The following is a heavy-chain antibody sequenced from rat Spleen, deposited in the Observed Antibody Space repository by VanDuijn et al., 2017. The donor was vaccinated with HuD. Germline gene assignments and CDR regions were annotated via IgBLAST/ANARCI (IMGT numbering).Heavy chain of an antibody. Sequence: EVQLVESGGGLVQPGRSLKLSCVASGFTFNNHWMTWIRQAPGKGLEWVASLTNTGGSTYYPDSVKGRFTISRDNTKGTLYLHMSGLGSEDTATYYCTTRDNNFAYWGQGVMVTVSS. CDR3: TTRDNNFAY. J-gene: IGHJ2*01. CDR2: LTNTGGST. D-gene: IGHD1-10*01. V-gene: IGHV5-31*01. CDR1: GFTFNNHW.